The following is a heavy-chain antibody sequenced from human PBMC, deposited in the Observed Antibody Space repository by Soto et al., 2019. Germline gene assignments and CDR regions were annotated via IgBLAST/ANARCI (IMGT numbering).Heavy chain of an antibody. CDR2: IFSNDEK. Sequence: QVTLKESGPVLVKPTETLTLTCTVSGFSLSNARMGVSWIRQPPGKALEWLAHIFSNDEKSYSTSLKSRPTISKDTSKSQVVLTMTNMDPVDTATYYCARIDYSSSWYVTNDYWGQGTLVTVSS. CDR1: GFSLSNARMG. V-gene: IGHV2-26*01. J-gene: IGHJ4*02. D-gene: IGHD6-13*01. CDR3: ARIDYSSSWYVTNDY.